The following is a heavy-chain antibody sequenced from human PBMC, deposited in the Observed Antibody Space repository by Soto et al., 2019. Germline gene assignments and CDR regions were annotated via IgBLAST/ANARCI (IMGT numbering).Heavy chain of an antibody. J-gene: IGHJ5*02. V-gene: IGHV1-18*01. CDR2: ISAYNGNT. D-gene: IGHD3-16*01. Sequence: QVQLVQSGAEVKKPGASVKVSCKASGYTFTSYGISWVRQAPGQGLEWMGWISAYNGNTNYAKKLQGRVTMTTDTTTRTANMELMNLRSDDTAVYSLASDATGGRTWGQGTLVTVSS. CDR1: GYTFTSYG. CDR3: ASDATGGRT.